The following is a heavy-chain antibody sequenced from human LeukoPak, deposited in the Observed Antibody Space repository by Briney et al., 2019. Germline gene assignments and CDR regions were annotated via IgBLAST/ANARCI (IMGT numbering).Heavy chain of an antibody. CDR1: GYTFTGYY. V-gene: IGHV1-2*02. J-gene: IGHJ6*02. CDR3: ARDQDYGDGFVNHYYYGMDV. Sequence: GASVKVSCKASGYTFTGYYMHWVRQAPGQGLEWMGWINPNSGGTNYAQKFQGRVTMTRDTSISTAYMELSRLRSDDTAVYYCARDQDYGDGFVNHYYYGMDVWGQGTTVTVSS. CDR2: INPNSGGT. D-gene: IGHD4-17*01.